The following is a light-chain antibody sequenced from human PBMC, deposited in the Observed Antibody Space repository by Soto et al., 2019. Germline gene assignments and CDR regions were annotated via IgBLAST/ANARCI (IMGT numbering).Light chain of an antibody. V-gene: IGKV3-15*01. CDR3: QQYNNWPLT. CDR1: QSVSSN. CDR2: GAS. Sequence: EIVMTQSPATLPVSPGERATLSCRASQSVSSNLAWYQQKPGQAPRLLIYGASTRATGIPARFSGSGSGTEFTLPISSLQSEDFAVYYCQQYNNWPLTFGGGTKVEIK. J-gene: IGKJ4*01.